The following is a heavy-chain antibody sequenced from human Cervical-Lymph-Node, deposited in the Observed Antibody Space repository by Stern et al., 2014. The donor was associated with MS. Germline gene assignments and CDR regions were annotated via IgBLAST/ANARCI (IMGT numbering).Heavy chain of an antibody. J-gene: IGHJ4*02. D-gene: IGHD6-6*01. CDR3: AKDRGSSIAARYFDY. V-gene: IGHV3-30*18. CDR1: GFTFSNYG. CDR2: ILYDGSNK. Sequence: MQLVESGGGVVQPGRSLRLSCAASGFTFSNYGMHWVRQAPGKGLDWVAVILYDGSNKYYADSVKGRFTISRDNSKNTLYLQMNSLRAEDTAIYYCAKDRGSSIAARYFDYWGQGTLVTVSS.